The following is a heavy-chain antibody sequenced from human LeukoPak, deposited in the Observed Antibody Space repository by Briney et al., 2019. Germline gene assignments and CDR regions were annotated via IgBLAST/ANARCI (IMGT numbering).Heavy chain of an antibody. Sequence: GGSLRLSCATSGFTFSSYTMNWVRQAPGKGLEWVTFIRYDGSNKYYTDSVKGRFTISRDNSKNTLYLQVNSLRTEDTAVYYCAKDQRAIAARPGGFDYWGQGSLVTVSS. J-gene: IGHJ4*02. D-gene: IGHD6-6*01. CDR1: GFTFSSYT. CDR2: IRYDGSNK. CDR3: AKDQRAIAARPGGFDY. V-gene: IGHV3-30*02.